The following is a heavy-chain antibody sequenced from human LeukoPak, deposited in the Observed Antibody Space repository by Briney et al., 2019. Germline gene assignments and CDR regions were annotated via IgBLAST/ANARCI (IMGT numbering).Heavy chain of an antibody. D-gene: IGHD2-2*01. Sequence: GGSLRLSCAAFGCTFSSYAMSWVRQAPGKGLEWVSAISGSGGSTYYADSVKGRFTISRDNSKNTLYLQMNSLRAEDTAVYYCAKNGDIVVVPAVVNWFDPWGQGTLVTVSS. CDR1: GCTFSSYA. CDR2: ISGSGGST. CDR3: AKNGDIVVVPAVVNWFDP. V-gene: IGHV3-23*01. J-gene: IGHJ5*02.